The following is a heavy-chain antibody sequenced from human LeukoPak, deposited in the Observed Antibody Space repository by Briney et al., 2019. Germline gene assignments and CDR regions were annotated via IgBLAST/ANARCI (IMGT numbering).Heavy chain of an antibody. CDR3: AKDMYYYDRTGAFDI. CDR2: ISWNSGSI. D-gene: IGHD3-22*01. J-gene: IGHJ3*02. CDR1: GFTFDDYA. Sequence: GGSLRLSCAASGFTFDDYAMHWVRQAPGKGLEWVSGISWNSGSIGYADSVKGRLTISRDNAKNSLYLQMNSLRAEDTALYYCAKDMYYYDRTGAFDIWGQGTMVTVSS. V-gene: IGHV3-9*01.